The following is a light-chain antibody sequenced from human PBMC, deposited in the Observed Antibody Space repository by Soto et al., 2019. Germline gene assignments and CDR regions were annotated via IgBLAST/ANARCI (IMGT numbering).Light chain of an antibody. CDR1: QSISRSD. CDR2: ATS. J-gene: IGKJ4*01. V-gene: IGKV3-20*01. Sequence: EILLKQCPGTVSLSPGESATFSCRASQSISRSDLAWYQHRPGQSPRLLIYATSSRATGIPDRFTGGGSGTGFTLTISRLEPEDSAVYYCQQYGTSPTFGGGSKVDIK. CDR3: QQYGTSPT.